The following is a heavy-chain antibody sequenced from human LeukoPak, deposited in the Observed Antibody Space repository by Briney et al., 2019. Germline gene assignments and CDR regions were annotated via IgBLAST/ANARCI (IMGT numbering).Heavy chain of an antibody. J-gene: IGHJ3*02. V-gene: IGHV4-59*01. Sequence: SETLSLTCTVSGGSISGYYWSWIRQPPGKGLEWFGYIYYSGSTKYNPPLKSRVTMSVDTSRNQFSLKLSSVTAADTAVYYCARGGLENGYHSNDGFDIWGQGTMVTVSS. CDR3: ARGGLENGYHSNDGFDI. D-gene: IGHD3-22*01. CDR2: IYYSGST. CDR1: GGSISGYY.